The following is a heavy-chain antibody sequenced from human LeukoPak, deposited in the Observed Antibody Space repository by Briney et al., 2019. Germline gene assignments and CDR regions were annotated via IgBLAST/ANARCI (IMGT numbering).Heavy chain of an antibody. CDR2: ISSSGSTI. D-gene: IGHD3-9*01. CDR3: ARDFAGWGYFDL. Sequence: GGSLRLSCAASGFTFSSYEMNWVRQAPGKGLEWVSYISSSGSTIYYADSVKGRFTISRDNAKNSLYLQMNSLRAEDTAVYYCARDFAGWGYFDLWGRGTQVTVSS. V-gene: IGHV3-48*03. CDR1: GFTFSSYE. J-gene: IGHJ2*01.